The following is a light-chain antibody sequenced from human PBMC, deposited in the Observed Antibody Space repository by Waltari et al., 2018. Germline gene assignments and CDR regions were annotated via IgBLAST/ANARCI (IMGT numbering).Light chain of an antibody. CDR2: YAS. CDR3: QLRDNWPPYT. J-gene: IGKJ2*01. CDR1: QSINNF. Sequence: EIVLTQSPATLSLSPGQRATLSCRASQSINNFLAWYQQKPGQPPRHLIAYASGRARGIPARFSGRGSGTDFTLTISRLEPEDFAIYYCQLRDNWPPYTFGQGTKLEIK. V-gene: IGKV3-11*01.